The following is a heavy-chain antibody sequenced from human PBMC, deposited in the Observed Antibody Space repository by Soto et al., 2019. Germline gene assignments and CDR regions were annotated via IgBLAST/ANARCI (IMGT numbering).Heavy chain of an antibody. D-gene: IGHD2-15*01. Sequence: PGGSLRLSCAASGFTFSSYSMNWVRQAPGKGLEWVSYISSSSSTIYYADSVKGRFTISRDNAKNSLYLQMNSLRAEDTAVYYCARSGGYCSGGSCYSPFWFDPWGQGTLVTVSS. CDR1: GFTFSSYS. V-gene: IGHV3-48*01. CDR2: ISSSSSTI. CDR3: ARSGGYCSGGSCYSPFWFDP. J-gene: IGHJ5*02.